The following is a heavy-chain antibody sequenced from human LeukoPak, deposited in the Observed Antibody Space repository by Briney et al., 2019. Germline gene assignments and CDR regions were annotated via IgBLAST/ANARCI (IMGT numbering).Heavy chain of an antibody. V-gene: IGHV4-59*08. CDR2: MHYSGGT. J-gene: IGHJ5*02. CDR3: ARRVTSNCFDP. CDR1: GDSISSYY. Sequence: PSETLSLTCTVSGDSISSYYWSWIRQPPGKGLKWIGYMHYSGGTNYNPSLKSRGSTSVDTYQKHFSLKLRSVTAADSAVYYCARRVTSNCFDPWGQGTLVTVTS. D-gene: IGHD2-21*02.